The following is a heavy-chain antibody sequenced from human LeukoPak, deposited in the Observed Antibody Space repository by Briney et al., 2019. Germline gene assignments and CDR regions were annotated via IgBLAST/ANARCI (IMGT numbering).Heavy chain of an antibody. J-gene: IGHJ4*02. CDR2: INPKSGGT. CDR1: GYTFTDYY. V-gene: IGHV1-2*02. CDR3: ARGGEVCSSSSCYRGHDY. D-gene: IGHD2-2*01. Sequence: GASVKVSCKASGYTFTDYYMHWVRQAPGQGLEWMGWINPKSGGTTYEQKFQGRVTMTRDTSTSTAYMELSRLRSDDTAVYYCARGGEVCSSSSCYRGHDYWGQGTLVTVSS.